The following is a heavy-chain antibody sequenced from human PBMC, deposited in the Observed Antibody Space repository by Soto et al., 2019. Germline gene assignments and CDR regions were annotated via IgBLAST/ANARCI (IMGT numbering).Heavy chain of an antibody. Sequence: GGSLRLSCSVSGFNFMSYSMHWGLRAPGRRLEHVSAISRDGRITYYAASVNDRFTITRDNSKNTLYLQMSSLSVDDTAVYYCAKDQWGLSGEWLGGYFDHWGQGTQVTVSS. CDR2: ISRDGRIT. CDR1: GFNFMSYS. J-gene: IGHJ4*02. V-gene: IGHV3-64D*06. CDR3: AKDQWGLSGEWLGGYFDH. D-gene: IGHD2-8*02.